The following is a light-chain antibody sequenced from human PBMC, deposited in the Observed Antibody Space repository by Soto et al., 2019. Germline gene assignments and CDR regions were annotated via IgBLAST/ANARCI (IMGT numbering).Light chain of an antibody. CDR2: GAS. CDR3: QHYDTSLRT. J-gene: IGKJ1*01. Sequence: DNVMTQSTTTLSVFPGERAPLSCRASQSVSSNLAWYQQKPGQAPRLLIYGASTRATDIPDKFSGSGSGADFTLSISRLEPEDFAVYYCQHYDTSLRTFGPGTKVDIK. CDR1: QSVSSN. V-gene: IGKV3-20*01.